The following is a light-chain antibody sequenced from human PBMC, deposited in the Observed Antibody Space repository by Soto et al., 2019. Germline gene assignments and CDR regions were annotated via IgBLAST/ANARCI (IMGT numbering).Light chain of an antibody. CDR1: SSNIGSDY. V-gene: IGLV1-47*01. J-gene: IGLJ3*02. Sequence: QTVVTQPPSASGTPGQRVTISCSGSSSNIGSDYVYWFQQLPGTAPKLLIYKNYQRPSGVPDRFSGSKSGTSASLAISGLRSEDEADYWCAVWDASLSTWVFGGGTKVTVL. CDR2: KNY. CDR3: AVWDASLSTWV.